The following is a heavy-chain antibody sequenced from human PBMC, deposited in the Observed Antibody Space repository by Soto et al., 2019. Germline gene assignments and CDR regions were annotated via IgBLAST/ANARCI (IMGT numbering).Heavy chain of an antibody. Sequence: ASPTLSLTCTLSGGSIGSYYWRSIRQPPGKGLEWIGYIYYSGSTNYNPSLKSRVTTSVDTSKNQFSLNLSSVTSADTALHHCGRYFHTYRDPPIWAQGTLHTASS. CDR2: IYYSGST. D-gene: IGHD3-16*02. CDR1: GGSIGSYY. CDR3: GRYFHTYRDPPI. J-gene: IGHJ4*02. V-gene: IGHV4-59*08.